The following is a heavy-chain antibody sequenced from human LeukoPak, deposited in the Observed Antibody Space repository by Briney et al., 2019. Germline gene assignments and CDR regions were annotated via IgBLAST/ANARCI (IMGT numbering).Heavy chain of an antibody. CDR3: AKDVGAIPWGTIDY. Sequence: PGGSLRLSCAASGFTFSNYAMNWVRQAPGKGLEWVSGISGSGDSTNYADSVKGRLTISRDNSRNTLFLQIISLRAEDTAVYFCAKDVGAIPWGTIDYWGQGTLVTVSS. V-gene: IGHV3-23*01. J-gene: IGHJ4*02. CDR1: GFTFSNYA. D-gene: IGHD2-2*02. CDR2: ISGSGDST.